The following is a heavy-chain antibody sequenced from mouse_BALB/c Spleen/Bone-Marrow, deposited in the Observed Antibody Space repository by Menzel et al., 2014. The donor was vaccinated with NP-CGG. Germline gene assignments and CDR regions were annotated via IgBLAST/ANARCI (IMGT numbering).Heavy chain of an antibody. V-gene: IGHV14-3*02. J-gene: IGHJ1*01. CDR2: IDPANSYS. D-gene: IGHD1-2*01. CDR1: GFNIKDTY. Sequence: EVKLQESGAELVKPGASVKLSCTASGFNIKDTYMHWVKQRPEQGLEWIGRIDPANSYSIYDPKFQGKATITADTTSNTAHLQLSSLTSEDTAVYYCALITTATFSYWYFDVWGAGTTVTVSS. CDR3: ALITTATFSYWYFDV.